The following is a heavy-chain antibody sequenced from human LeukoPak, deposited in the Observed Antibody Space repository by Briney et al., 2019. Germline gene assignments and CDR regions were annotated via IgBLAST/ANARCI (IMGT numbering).Heavy chain of an antibody. Sequence: PSQTLSLTCTVSGGSISSGSYYWSWIRQPAGKGLEWIGRIYTSGSTNYNPSLKSRVTISVDTSKNQFSLKLRSVTAADTAVYYCARQIQWLRASHSNTLPVDYWGQGTLVTVSS. J-gene: IGHJ4*02. CDR3: ARQIQWLRASHSNTLPVDY. CDR1: GGSISSGSYY. V-gene: IGHV4-61*02. CDR2: IYTSGST. D-gene: IGHD5-12*01.